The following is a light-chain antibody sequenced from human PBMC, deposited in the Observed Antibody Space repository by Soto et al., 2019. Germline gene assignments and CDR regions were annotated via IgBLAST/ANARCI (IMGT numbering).Light chain of an antibody. Sequence: IVMTQSPATLSVSPGERATLSCRASQSVNIYLAWYQQKPGQAPRLLIYDASNRATGIPARFSGSGSGTDFTLTISRLEPEDFAVYYCQLYGTSPKTFGQGTKVDNK. CDR3: QLYGTSPKT. J-gene: IGKJ1*01. CDR2: DAS. CDR1: QSVNIY. V-gene: IGKV3-20*01.